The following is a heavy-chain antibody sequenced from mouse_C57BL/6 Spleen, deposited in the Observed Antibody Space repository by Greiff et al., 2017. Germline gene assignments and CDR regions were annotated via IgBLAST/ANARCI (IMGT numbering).Heavy chain of an antibody. D-gene: IGHD2-4*01. CDR3: ARGTDYDSLYAMDY. V-gene: IGHV1-50*01. J-gene: IGHJ4*01. Sequence: QVQLQQPGAELVKPGASVKLSCKASGYTFTSYCMQWVKQRPGQGLEWIGEIDPSDSYTNYNQKFKGKATLTVDTSSSTAYMQLSSLTSEDSAVYYCARGTDYDSLYAMDYWGQGTSVTVSS. CDR2: IDPSDSYT. CDR1: GYTFTSYC.